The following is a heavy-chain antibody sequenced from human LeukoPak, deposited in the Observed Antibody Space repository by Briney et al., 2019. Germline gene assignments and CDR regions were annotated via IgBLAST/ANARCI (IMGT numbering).Heavy chain of an antibody. V-gene: IGHV3-23*01. CDR2: ISGSGGST. CDR1: GFTFSSYA. CDR3: AKDLGIAGDY. Sequence: GGSLRLPRAASGFTFSSYAMSWVRQAPGKGLEWVSAISGSGGSTYYADSVKGRFTISRDNSKNTLYLQMNSLRAEDTAVYYCAKDLGIAGDYWGQGTLVTVSS. J-gene: IGHJ4*02. D-gene: IGHD6-13*01.